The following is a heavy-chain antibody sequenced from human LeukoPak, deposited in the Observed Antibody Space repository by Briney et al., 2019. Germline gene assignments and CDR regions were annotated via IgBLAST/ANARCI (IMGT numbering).Heavy chain of an antibody. Sequence: PGRSLRLSCAASGFTFSSYAMHWVRQAPGKGLEWVAVISYDGSNKYYADSVKGRFTISRDNSKNTLYLQMNSLRAEDTAVYYCARELIVGVAGPFDYWGQGTLVTVSS. D-gene: IGHD1-26*01. V-gene: IGHV3-30*04. J-gene: IGHJ4*02. CDR2: ISYDGSNK. CDR1: GFTFSSYA. CDR3: ARELIVGVAGPFDY.